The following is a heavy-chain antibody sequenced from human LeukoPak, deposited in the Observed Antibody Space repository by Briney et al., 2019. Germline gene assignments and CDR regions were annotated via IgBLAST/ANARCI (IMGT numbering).Heavy chain of an antibody. CDR3: AKPLGTSTIDFLIDY. CDR1: GFTFSSYG. J-gene: IGHJ4*02. V-gene: IGHV3-30*18. D-gene: IGHD7-27*01. Sequence: GRSLRLSCAASGFTFSSYGMHWVRQAPGKGLEWVAVISRDGSDKFYADPVKGRFTISRDNSKNTLYLQMDSLRAEDTAMYYCAKPLGTSTIDFLIDYRGQGTLVTVSS. CDR2: ISRDGSDK.